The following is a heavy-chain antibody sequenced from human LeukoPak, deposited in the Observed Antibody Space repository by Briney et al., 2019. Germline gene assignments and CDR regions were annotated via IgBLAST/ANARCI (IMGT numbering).Heavy chain of an antibody. J-gene: IGHJ3*02. Sequence: GGSLRLSCAASGFTFSSYEMNWVRQAPGKGLEWVSYISRSGSPIYYADSVKGRFTISRDNAKNSLYLQTNSLRAEDTAVYYCASIGVVVVPAAMGAFDIWGQGTMVTVSS. CDR1: GFTFSSYE. V-gene: IGHV3-48*03. CDR2: ISRSGSPI. CDR3: ASIGVVVVPAAMGAFDI. D-gene: IGHD2-2*01.